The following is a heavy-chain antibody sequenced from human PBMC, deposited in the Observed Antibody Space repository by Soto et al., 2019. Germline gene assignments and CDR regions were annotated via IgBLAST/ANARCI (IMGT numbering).Heavy chain of an antibody. CDR3: ARLPYDILTGLYYYMDV. CDR1: GGSISSGGYY. D-gene: IGHD3-9*01. Sequence: SETLSLTCTVSGGSISSGGYYWSWIRQHPGKGLEWIGSIYYSGSTYYNPSLKSRVTISVDTSKNQFSLKLSSVTAADTAVYYCARLPYDILTGLYYYMDVWGKGTTVTVSS. J-gene: IGHJ6*03. CDR2: IYYSGST. V-gene: IGHV4-39*01.